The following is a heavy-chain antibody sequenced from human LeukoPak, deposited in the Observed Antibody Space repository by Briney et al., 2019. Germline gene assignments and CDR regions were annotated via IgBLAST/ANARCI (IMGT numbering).Heavy chain of an antibody. CDR2: ISYDGSNK. CDR3: ATDYCSGGSCLSRQYYYYGMDV. D-gene: IGHD2-15*01. J-gene: IGHJ6*02. V-gene: IGHV3-30*04. Sequence: PGRSLRLSCAASGFTFSSYAMHWVRQAPGKGLEWVAVISYDGSNKHYADSVKGRFTISRDNSKNTLYLQMNSLRAEDTAVYYCATDYCSGGSCLSRQYYYYGMDVWGQGTTVTVSS. CDR1: GFTFSSYA.